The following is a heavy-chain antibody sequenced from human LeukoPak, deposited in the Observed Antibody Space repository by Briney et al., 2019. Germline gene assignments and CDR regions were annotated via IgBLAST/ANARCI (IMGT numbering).Heavy chain of an antibody. CDR3: ARHYYHGSGHGGY. D-gene: IGHD3-22*01. J-gene: IGHJ4*02. CDR1: GFTFSDYY. V-gene: IGHV3-11*01. Sequence: GGSLRLSCAASGFTFSDYYMSWIRQAPGKGLEWPSYISSSGSTIYYADSVKGRFTISRDNTKNSLYLQMNSLRVEDTAVYYCARHYYHGSGHGGYWGQGTLVTVSS. CDR2: ISSSGSTI.